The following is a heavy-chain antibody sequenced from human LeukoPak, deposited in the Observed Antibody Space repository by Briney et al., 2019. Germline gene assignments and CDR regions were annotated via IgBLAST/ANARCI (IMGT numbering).Heavy chain of an antibody. V-gene: IGHV3-7*01. CDR3: ARPGYSGYDWGCDY. D-gene: IGHD5-12*01. J-gene: IGHJ4*02. CDR2: IKQDGSEK. Sequence: PGGSLRLSCAASGFTFSSYWMSWVRQAPGKGLEWVANIKQDGSEKYYVDSVKGRFTISRDNAKNSLYLQMNSLRAEDTAVYYCARPGYSGYDWGCDYWGQGTLVTVSS. CDR1: GFTFSSYW.